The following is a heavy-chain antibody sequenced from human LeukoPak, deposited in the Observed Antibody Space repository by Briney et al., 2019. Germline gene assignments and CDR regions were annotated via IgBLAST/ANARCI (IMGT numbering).Heavy chain of an antibody. Sequence: GGSLRLSCAASGFIFSNYAMSWVRQAPGKGLQWVSAFSGSGGSTYYADSVKGRFTISGDNSRNTLYLQMNSLRAEDTAVYYCARSGLSRFGFWGQGTLVTVSS. CDR3: ARSGLSRFGF. D-gene: IGHD2/OR15-2a*01. V-gene: IGHV3-23*01. J-gene: IGHJ4*02. CDR1: GFIFSNYA. CDR2: FSGSGGST.